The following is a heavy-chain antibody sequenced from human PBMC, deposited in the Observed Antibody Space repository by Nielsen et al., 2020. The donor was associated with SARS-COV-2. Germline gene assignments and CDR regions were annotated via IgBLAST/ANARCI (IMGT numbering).Heavy chain of an antibody. CDR3: SRDGSGSPTGHYYYGMDV. CDR2: INPSGGST. V-gene: IGHV1-46*01. CDR1: GYTFTSYY. Sequence: ASVKVSCKASGYTFTSYYMHWVRQAPGQGLEWMGIINPSGGSTSYAQKFQGRVTMTRDTSTSTVYMELSSLRSEDTAVYYCSRDGSGSPTGHYYYGMDVWGQGTTVTVSS. J-gene: IGHJ6*02. D-gene: IGHD3-10*01.